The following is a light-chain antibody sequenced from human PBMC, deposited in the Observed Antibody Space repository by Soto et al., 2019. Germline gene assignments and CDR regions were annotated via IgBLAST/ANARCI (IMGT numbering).Light chain of an antibody. CDR2: DVS. J-gene: IGLJ2*01. CDR3: SSYASNGDVL. Sequence: QSALTQPAYVSGSPGQSITISCTGTSSDVGTYEYVSWYQHHPGKAPKLMIYDVSNRPSGVSDRFSGSKSGNTASLTISGLQAEDEADYYCSSYASNGDVLFGGGTKLTVL. V-gene: IGLV2-14*03. CDR1: SSDVGTYEY.